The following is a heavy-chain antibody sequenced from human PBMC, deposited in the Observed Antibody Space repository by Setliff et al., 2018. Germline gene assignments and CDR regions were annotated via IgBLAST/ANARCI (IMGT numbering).Heavy chain of an antibody. CDR3: ARDSALHSYHYDSSGYLDY. D-gene: IGHD3-22*01. J-gene: IGHJ4*02. CDR1: GGSISSYY. CDR2: VYYSGTT. Sequence: SETLSLTCTVSGGSISSYYWSWIRQPPVKGLEWIGYVYYSGTTNYNPLFKSRVTISVDRPKNQLSLKLSSVTAADTGVYYCARDSALHSYHYDSSGYLDYWGQGALVTVSS. V-gene: IGHV4-59*01.